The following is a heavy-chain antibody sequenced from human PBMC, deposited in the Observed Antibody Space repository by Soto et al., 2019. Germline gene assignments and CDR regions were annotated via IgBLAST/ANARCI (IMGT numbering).Heavy chain of an antibody. CDR2: IRSKGYGGTT. CDR1: GFTFGDYA. D-gene: IGHD1-26*01. CDR3: TRYEWEEVTRYYYGMDV. J-gene: IGHJ6*02. V-gene: IGHV3-49*04. Sequence: GGSLRLSCAASGFTFGDYAMSWVRQAPGKGLEWVGFIRSKGYGGTTEYAASVKGRFTISRDDSKSIAYMQMNSLKAEDISVYYCTRYEWEEVTRYYYGMDVWGQGTLVTVSS.